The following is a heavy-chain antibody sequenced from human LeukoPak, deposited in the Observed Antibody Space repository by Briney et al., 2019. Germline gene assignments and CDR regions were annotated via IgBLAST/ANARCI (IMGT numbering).Heavy chain of an antibody. CDR2: IKQDGSEK. V-gene: IGHV3-7*01. J-gene: IGHJ5*02. D-gene: IGHD3-9*01. Sequence: GGSLRLSCAASGFTFSSYWMGWVRQAPGKGLEWVANIKQDGSEKYYADSVKGRFTISRDNSKNTLYLQMNSLRAEDTAVYYCAKDLDDILTGYSNWFDPWGQGTLVTVSS. CDR1: GFTFSSYW. CDR3: AKDLDDILTGYSNWFDP.